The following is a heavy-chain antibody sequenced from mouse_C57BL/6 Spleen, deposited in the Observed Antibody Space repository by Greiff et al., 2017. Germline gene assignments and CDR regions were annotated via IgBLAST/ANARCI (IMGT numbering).Heavy chain of an antibody. CDR3: ARGIYYDYDVYYAMDY. CDR1: GYTFTGYY. D-gene: IGHD2-4*01. J-gene: IGHJ4*01. Sequence: VQLQQSGAELVRPGASVKLSCKASGYTFTGYYITWVKQRPGQGLEWIARIYPGSGNTYYNEKFKGKATLTAEKSSSTAYMQLSILTSEDSAVYFCARGIYYDYDVYYAMDYWGQGTSVTVSS. V-gene: IGHV1-76*01. CDR2: IYPGSGNT.